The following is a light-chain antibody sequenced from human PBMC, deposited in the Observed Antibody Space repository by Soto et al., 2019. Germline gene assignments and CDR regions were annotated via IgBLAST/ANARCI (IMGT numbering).Light chain of an antibody. J-gene: IGLJ1*01. CDR3: CSYAGSYSYV. CDR1: RSDVGGYDY. Sequence: QSALTQPRSVSGYPGQSVSISCTGARSDVGGYDYVSWYQQHPDKAPKVIIYDVIKRPSGVHDRFSGSKSGNTASLTISGLQSDDESDYYCCSYAGSYSYVFGPGTKVTVL. CDR2: DVI. V-gene: IGLV2-11*01.